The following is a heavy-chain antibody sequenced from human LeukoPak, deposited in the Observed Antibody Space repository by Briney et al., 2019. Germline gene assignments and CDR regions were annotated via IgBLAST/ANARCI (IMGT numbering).Heavy chain of an antibody. CDR2: IRSNGGDT. Sequence: PGGSLRLSCAASGFTFSDYAMHWVRQAPGKGLEYVSAIRSNGGDTYYANTVKGRFTISRDNSKNTLYLQLGSLRAEDMAVYYCARMGGFCSGATCYSPYSYYMDVWGKGTTVTVSS. V-gene: IGHV3-64*01. D-gene: IGHD2-15*01. J-gene: IGHJ6*03. CDR3: ARMGGFCSGATCYSPYSYYMDV. CDR1: GFTFSDYA.